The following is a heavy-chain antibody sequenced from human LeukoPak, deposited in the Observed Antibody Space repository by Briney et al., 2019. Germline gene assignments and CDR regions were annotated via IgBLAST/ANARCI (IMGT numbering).Heavy chain of an antibody. CDR1: GGSISSSSYY. D-gene: IGHD1-26*01. V-gene: IGHV4-39*01. CDR2: IYYSGST. J-gene: IGHJ4*02. Sequence: SETLSLTCTVSGGSISSSSYYWGWIRQPPGKGLEWIGSIYYSGSTYYNPSLKSRVTISVDTSKNQFSLKLSSVTAADTAVYYCATLGPVGASVDYWGQGTLVTVSS. CDR3: ATLGPVGASVDY.